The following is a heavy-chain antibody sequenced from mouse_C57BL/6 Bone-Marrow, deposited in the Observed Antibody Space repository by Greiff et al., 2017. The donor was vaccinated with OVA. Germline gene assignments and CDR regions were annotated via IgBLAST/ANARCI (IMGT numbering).Heavy chain of an antibody. CDR2: IYPRSGNT. D-gene: IGHD2-3*01. CDR1: GYTFTSYG. V-gene: IGHV1-81*01. CDR3: ARSGDGYWLDY. J-gene: IGHJ2*01. Sequence: VQLQQSGAELARPGASVKLSCKASGYTFTSYGISWVKQRTGQGLEWIGEIYPRSGNTYYNEKFKGKATLTADKSSSTEYMELRSLTSEDSAVYFCARSGDGYWLDYWGQGTTLTVSS.